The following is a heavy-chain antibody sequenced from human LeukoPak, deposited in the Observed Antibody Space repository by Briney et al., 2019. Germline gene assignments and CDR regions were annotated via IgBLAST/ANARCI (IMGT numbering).Heavy chain of an antibody. CDR2: ISGSGGST. CDR3: AKVSSDYGDLYYFDY. V-gene: IGHV3-23*01. J-gene: IGHJ4*02. D-gene: IGHD4-17*01. CDR1: GFTFSSYA. Sequence: GGSLRLSCAASGFTFSSYAMSWVRQAPGKGLEWVSAISGSGGSTYYADSVKSRFTISRDNSKNTLYLQMNSLRAEDTAVYYCAKVSSDYGDLYYFDYWGQGTLVTVSS.